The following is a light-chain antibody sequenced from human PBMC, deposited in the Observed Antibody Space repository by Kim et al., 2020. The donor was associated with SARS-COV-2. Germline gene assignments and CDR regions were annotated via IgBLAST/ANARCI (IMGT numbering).Light chain of an antibody. Sequence: HSLTISCTGKSRDGGHYDYVSWYQQHPGKAPKRMIYEVRNRPSGVSNRVSGSKSGNTASLTISGLQAEDEADYYCSSYSSRGTLVVFGGGTQLTVL. V-gene: IGLV2-14*01. CDR2: EVR. CDR3: SSYSSRGTLVV. CDR1: SRDGGHYDY. J-gene: IGLJ2*01.